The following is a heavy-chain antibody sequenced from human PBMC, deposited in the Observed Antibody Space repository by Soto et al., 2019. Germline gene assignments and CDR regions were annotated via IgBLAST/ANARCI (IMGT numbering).Heavy chain of an antibody. J-gene: IGHJ5*02. V-gene: IGHV4-34*01. Sequence: QVQLQQWGAGLVKPSETLSLTCAVYGGSFSGYYWSWIRQPPGKGLEWIGEINHSGSTNYNPSLKSRVTISVDTSKNQFSLKLSSVTAADTAVYYCARERQLANWFDPWGQGTLVTVSS. D-gene: IGHD6-13*01. CDR3: ARERQLANWFDP. CDR1: GGSFSGYY. CDR2: INHSGST.